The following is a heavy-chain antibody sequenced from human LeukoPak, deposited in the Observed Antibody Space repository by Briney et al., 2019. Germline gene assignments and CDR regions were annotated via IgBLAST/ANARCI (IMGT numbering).Heavy chain of an antibody. CDR2: IYTSGST. Sequence: PSETLSLTCTVSGGSISSYYWSWIRQPAGKGLEWIGRIYTSGSTNFNPSLKSRVTMSVDTSKNQFSLRLSSVTAADTAVYYCAREDTSGSWYFDYWAQGTLVTVSS. CDR3: AREDTSGSWYFDY. D-gene: IGHD3-22*01. CDR1: GGSISSYY. V-gene: IGHV4-4*07. J-gene: IGHJ4*02.